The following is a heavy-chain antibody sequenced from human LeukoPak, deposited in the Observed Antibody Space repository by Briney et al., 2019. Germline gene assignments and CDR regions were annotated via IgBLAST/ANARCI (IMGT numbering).Heavy chain of an antibody. CDR1: GFTFSSNA. J-gene: IGHJ4*02. V-gene: IGHV3-23*01. Sequence: GGSLRLSCAASGFTFSSNAITWVRQAPGKGLEWVSGISGSGGSTDYADSVKGRFTISRDNSKSTLYLQMNSLRVEDTAVYYCARVRYCSSTGCYSYFDYWGQGILVTVSS. CDR3: ARVRYCSSTGCYSYFDY. D-gene: IGHD2-2*02. CDR2: ISGSGGST.